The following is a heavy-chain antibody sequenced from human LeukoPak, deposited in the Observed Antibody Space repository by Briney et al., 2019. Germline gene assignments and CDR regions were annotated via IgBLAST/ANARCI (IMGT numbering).Heavy chain of an antibody. J-gene: IGHJ4*02. D-gene: IGHD2-21*01. Sequence: GESLKISCQGSGYSFSAYWITWVRQMPGKGLEWMGRIDPSDSHINYSASFQGHVTISVDKSISTAYLQWSSLKASDTAMYYCASVYAGEFDYWGQGTLVTVSS. V-gene: IGHV5-10-1*01. CDR3: ASVYAGEFDY. CDR1: GYSFSAYW. CDR2: IDPSDSHI.